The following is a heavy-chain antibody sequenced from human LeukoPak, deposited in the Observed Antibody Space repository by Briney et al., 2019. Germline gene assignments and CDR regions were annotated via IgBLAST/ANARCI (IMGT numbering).Heavy chain of an antibody. Sequence: ASVKVSCKASGYTFTSYGISWVRQAPGQGLEWMGWISAYNGNTNYAQKLQGRVTMTTDTSTSTAYMELRSLRSDDTAVYYCARGGWNYPFESEDYYYYYGMDVWGQGTTVTVSS. D-gene: IGHD1-7*01. CDR2: ISAYNGNT. J-gene: IGHJ6*02. V-gene: IGHV1-18*01. CDR3: ARGGWNYPFESEDYYYYYGMDV. CDR1: GYTFTSYG.